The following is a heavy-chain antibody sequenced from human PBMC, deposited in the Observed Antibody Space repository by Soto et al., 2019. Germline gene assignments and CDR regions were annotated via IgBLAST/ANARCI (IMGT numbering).Heavy chain of an antibody. Sequence: EVQLVESGGGLVQPGGSLRLSCAASGFSLSSYSMHWVRQAPGKGLEWISFISSSSTIYYADSVKGRFTISRDNAKNSLYLQMNSLRDEDTAMYYCARAFETWGQGTLVIVSS. J-gene: IGHJ4*02. CDR2: ISSSSTI. CDR1: GFSLSSYS. V-gene: IGHV3-48*02. CDR3: ARAFET.